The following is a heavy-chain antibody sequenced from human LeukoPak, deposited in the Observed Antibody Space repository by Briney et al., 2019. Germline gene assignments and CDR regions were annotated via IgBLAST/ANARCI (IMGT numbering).Heavy chain of an antibody. CDR3: ARVSTPGITIFGVVITDTLNWFDP. Sequence: SETLSLTCNVSGYSISSGYYWGWSRQPPGKGLEWIVRIYHSGSTYYNPSLKGRVTISVETSKNQFSLKLSSVTAADTGVYYCARVSTPGITIFGVVITDTLNWFDPWGEGTLVTVSS. J-gene: IGHJ5*02. CDR2: IYHSGST. V-gene: IGHV4-38-2*02. D-gene: IGHD3-3*01. CDR1: GYSISSGYY.